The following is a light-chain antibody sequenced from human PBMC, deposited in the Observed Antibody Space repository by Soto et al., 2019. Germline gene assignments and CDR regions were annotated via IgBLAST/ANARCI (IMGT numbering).Light chain of an antibody. J-gene: IGLJ1*01. V-gene: IGLV2-23*02. Sequence: QSVLTQPASVSWSPGQSITISCTGTSSDVGSYNLVSWYQQHPGKAPKLMIYEVSKRPSGVSNRFSGSKSGNTASLTISGLQAEDEADYYCCSYAGSSTSLYVFGTGTKVTVL. CDR1: SSDVGSYNL. CDR2: EVS. CDR3: CSYAGSSTSLYV.